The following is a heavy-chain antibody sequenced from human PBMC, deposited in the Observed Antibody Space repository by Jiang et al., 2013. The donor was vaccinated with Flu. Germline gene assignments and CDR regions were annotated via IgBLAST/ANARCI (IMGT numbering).Heavy chain of an antibody. V-gene: IGHV4-39*01. D-gene: IGHD5-24*01. CDR1: GDTISETIYY. J-gene: IGHJ6*02. Sequence: GPGLVKPSETLSLTCTVSGDTISETIYYWGWIRQPSGKGLEWIGTVYYDGTTYYNPSLKSRVTISVDTSKNQFSLKLSSVTAADTAVYYCARRRDGYKYYYGMDVWGQGTTGHRLL. CDR3: ARRRDGYKYYYGMDV. CDR2: VYYDGTT.